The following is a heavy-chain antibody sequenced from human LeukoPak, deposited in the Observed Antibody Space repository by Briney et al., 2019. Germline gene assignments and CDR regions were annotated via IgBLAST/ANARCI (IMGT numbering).Heavy chain of an antibody. CDR3: ARGTDGYNYKGYFQH. D-gene: IGHD5-24*01. Sequence: PGGSLRLSSAASGFTFSSYAMSWVRQAPGKGLEWVSAISGSGGSTYYADSVKGRFTISRDNAKNSLYLQMNSLRAEDTAVYYCARGTDGYNYKGYFQHWGQGTLVTVSS. CDR2: ISGSGGST. V-gene: IGHV3-23*01. J-gene: IGHJ1*01. CDR1: GFTFSSYA.